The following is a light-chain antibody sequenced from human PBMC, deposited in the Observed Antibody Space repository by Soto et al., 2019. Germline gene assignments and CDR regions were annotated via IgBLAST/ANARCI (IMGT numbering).Light chain of an antibody. CDR1: QSISSW. Sequence: DIQMTQSPSTLSASVGDRVTITCRASQSISSWLAWYQQTPGKVPKLMIYDVSSLRSGVPSRFSGSGSGTEFTLTISGLQPDDFATYYCQQYNNYPLTFGGGTKVEIK. J-gene: IGKJ4*01. V-gene: IGKV1-5*01. CDR3: QQYNNYPLT. CDR2: DVS.